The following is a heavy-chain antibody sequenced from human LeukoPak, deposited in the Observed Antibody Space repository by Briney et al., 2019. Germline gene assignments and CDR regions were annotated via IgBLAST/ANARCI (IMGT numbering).Heavy chain of an antibody. V-gene: IGHV4-39*07. D-gene: IGHD5-18*01. CDR1: GGSISSRDYY. J-gene: IGHJ4*02. CDR2: IYYSGST. CDR3: ARVWYGFGYDRTPFDH. Sequence: SETLSLTCTVSGGSISSRDYYWGWIRQPPGKGLEWIGSIYYSGSTYYNPSLKSRVTISVDTAKNQFSLKLRSVTAADTAVYYCARVWYGFGYDRTPFDHWGQGTLVTVSS.